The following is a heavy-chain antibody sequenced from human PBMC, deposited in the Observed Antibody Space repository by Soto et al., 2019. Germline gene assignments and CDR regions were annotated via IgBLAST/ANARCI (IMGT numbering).Heavy chain of an antibody. D-gene: IGHD5-12*01. V-gene: IGHV4-31*03. J-gene: IGHJ6*02. Sequence: SETLSLTCTFSGGSISSGGYYWSWIRQHPGKGLEWIGYIYYSGSTYYNPSLKSRVTISVDTSKNQFSLKLSSVTAADTAVYYCARDRFPKMATIYEEPYYYYYGMDVWGQGTTVTVSS. CDR1: GGSISSGGYY. CDR3: ARDRFPKMATIYEEPYYYYYGMDV. CDR2: IYYSGST.